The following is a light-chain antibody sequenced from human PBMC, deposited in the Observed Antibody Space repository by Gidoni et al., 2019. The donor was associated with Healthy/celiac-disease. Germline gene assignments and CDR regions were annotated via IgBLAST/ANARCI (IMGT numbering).Light chain of an antibody. CDR3: QQYGSSPPWT. Sequence: ILLTQSPGTLSLSPGERATLSCRASQSVSSSYLAWYQQKPGQSPRLLIYGASSRATGIPDRFSGSGSGTDFTLTISRLVPEDFAVYYCQQYGSSPPWTFGQGTKVEIK. J-gene: IGKJ1*01. CDR2: GAS. CDR1: QSVSSSY. V-gene: IGKV3-20*01.